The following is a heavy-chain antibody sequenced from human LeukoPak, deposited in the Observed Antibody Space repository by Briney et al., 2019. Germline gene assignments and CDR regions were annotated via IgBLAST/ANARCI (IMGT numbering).Heavy chain of an antibody. CDR1: GGSISSSSYY. V-gene: IGHV4-39*07. J-gene: IGHJ5*02. Sequence: SETLSLTCTVSGGSISSSSYYWGWIRQPPGKGLEWIGSIYYSGSTYYNPSLKSRVTISVDTSKNQFSLKLSSVTAADTAVYYCASKPKLLWFGEFHPWFDPWGQGTLVTVSS. CDR2: IYYSGST. D-gene: IGHD3-10*01. CDR3: ASKPKLLWFGEFHPWFDP.